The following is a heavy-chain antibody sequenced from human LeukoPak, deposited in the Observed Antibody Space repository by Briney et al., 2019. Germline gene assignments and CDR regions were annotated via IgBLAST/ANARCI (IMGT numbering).Heavy chain of an antibody. Sequence: ASVKVSCKASGYTFTSYDINWVRQATGQGLEWMGWMNPNSGNTGYAQKFQGRVIMTRNTSISTAYMELSSLRSEDTAVYYCARARGYYYYYYMDVWGKGTTVTVSS. J-gene: IGHJ6*03. CDR1: GYTFTSYD. CDR3: ARARGYYYYYYMDV. CDR2: MNPNSGNT. V-gene: IGHV1-8*01.